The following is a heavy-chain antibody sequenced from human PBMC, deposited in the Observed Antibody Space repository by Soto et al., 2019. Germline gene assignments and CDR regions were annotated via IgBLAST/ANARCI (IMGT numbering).Heavy chain of an antibody. CDR3: ARWPGDIDGWRTFDF. J-gene: IGHJ4*02. V-gene: IGHV4-61*01. CDR2: TSXNGDT. D-gene: IGHD6-19*01. CDR1: DDAFSSAYYS. Sequence: SETLSLTWTVSDDAFSSAYYSRSWIRQPIGKGQEGIGNTSXNGDTKYNRALQSRVTMSVETSKKQFSLRLSSATAADTAVYFCARWPGDIDGWRTFDFWGRGILVTVSS.